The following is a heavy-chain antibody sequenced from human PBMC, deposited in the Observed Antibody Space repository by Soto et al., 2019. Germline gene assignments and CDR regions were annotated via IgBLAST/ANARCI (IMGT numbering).Heavy chain of an antibody. Sequence: PGQGLEWMGIINPSGGSTSYAQKFQGRVTMTRDTSTSTVYMELSSLRSEDTAVYYCARDTTEGPHAFDIWGQGTMVTVS. V-gene: IGHV1-46*03. J-gene: IGHJ3*02. CDR3: ARDTTEGPHAFDI. CDR2: INPSGGST. D-gene: IGHD4-4*01.